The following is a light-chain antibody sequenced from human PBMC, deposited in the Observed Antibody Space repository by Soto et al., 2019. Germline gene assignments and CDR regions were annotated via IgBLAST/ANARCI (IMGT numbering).Light chain of an antibody. CDR3: HQYGSSPPYT. Sequence: EVVLTQSPGTLSLSPGESATLSCRASQSVTNNYFAWYQQNPGQAPRLLIFGSSDRATGIPDRFSGSGSGTDFTITISRLEPEDFAVYYCHQYGSSPPYTFGQGTKLEIK. V-gene: IGKV3-20*01. CDR1: QSVTNNY. CDR2: GSS. J-gene: IGKJ2*01.